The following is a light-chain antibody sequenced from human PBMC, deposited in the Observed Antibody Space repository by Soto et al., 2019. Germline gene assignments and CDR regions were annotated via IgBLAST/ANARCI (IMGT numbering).Light chain of an antibody. CDR1: QGLSSN. J-gene: IGKJ1*01. CDR2: GAS. Sequence: EIVMTQSPATLSVSPGERVTLSCRASQGLSSNLAWYQQKPGQAPRLLIYGASTRATGIPARFSGSGSGTDFTLTISRLEPEDFAVYYCLQRSDWRTFGRGTKVDIK. V-gene: IGKV3-15*01. CDR3: LQRSDWRT.